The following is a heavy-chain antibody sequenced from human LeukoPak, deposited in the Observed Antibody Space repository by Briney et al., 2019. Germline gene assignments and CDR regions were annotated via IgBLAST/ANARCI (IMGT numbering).Heavy chain of an antibody. V-gene: IGHV4-38-2*02. J-gene: IGHJ4*02. CDR1: GYSISSGYY. CDR2: IYHTGST. CDR3: ASFVVVPAASDY. Sequence: SETLSLTCTVSGYSISSGYYWGWIRQPPGKGLEWIGTIYHTGSTYYNPSLKSRVTISVDTSKNQFSLKLSSVTAADTAVYYCASFVVVPAASDYWGQGTLVTVSS. D-gene: IGHD2-2*01.